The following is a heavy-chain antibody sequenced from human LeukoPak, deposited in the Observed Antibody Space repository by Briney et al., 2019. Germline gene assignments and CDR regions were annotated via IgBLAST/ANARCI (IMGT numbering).Heavy chain of an antibody. Sequence: SETLSLTCSVSGTSITPYSWSWIRQPPGRGLEWIGYFYTSGNTHQNPSLKSRVTMSIDASKNQFSLRLSSMTAADTAVYYCARHRAEMATITDDTFDMWGQGTMVTVSS. CDR3: ARHRAEMATITDDTFDM. CDR2: FYTSGNT. CDR1: GTSITPYS. J-gene: IGHJ3*02. D-gene: IGHD5-24*01. V-gene: IGHV4-4*09.